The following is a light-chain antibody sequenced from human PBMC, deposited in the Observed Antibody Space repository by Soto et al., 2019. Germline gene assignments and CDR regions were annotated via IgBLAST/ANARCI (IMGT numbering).Light chain of an antibody. Sequence: ELTQSPATLSWSPGERVTLSCRASQTVRSSFVAWYQQKPGQAPRLLIYGASPRATGIPDRFSGSGSGTDFTHTISSLQHEELAVYYCQHYGRSSWTFEQGTKVAIK. CDR2: GAS. J-gene: IGKJ1*01. CDR1: QTVRSSF. V-gene: IGKV3-20*01. CDR3: QHYGRSSWT.